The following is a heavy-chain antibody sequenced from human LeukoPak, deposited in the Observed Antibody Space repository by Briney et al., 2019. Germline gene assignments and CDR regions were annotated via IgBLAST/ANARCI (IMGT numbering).Heavy chain of an antibody. CDR2: INPDGSIR. CDR1: RLTFCTYW. J-gene: IGHJ4*02. V-gene: IGHV3-74*03. D-gene: IGHD1-26*01. Sequence: PGRSLRLSCAASRLTFCTYWTHWVRQAPEKGRAWVARINPDGSIRTYADSVQGRVTISRDTAKDTLFLQMNSLRAEDTAVYYCAREARVGGALQYWGQGTPVTVSS. CDR3: AREARVGGALQY.